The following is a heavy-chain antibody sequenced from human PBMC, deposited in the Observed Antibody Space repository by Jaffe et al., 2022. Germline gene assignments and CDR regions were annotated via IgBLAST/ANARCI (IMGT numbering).Heavy chain of an antibody. D-gene: IGHD4-17*01. J-gene: IGHJ4*02. V-gene: IGHV3-48*01. CDR1: GFTFSSYS. Sequence: EVQLVESGGGLVQPGGSLRLSCAASGFTFSSYSMNWVRQAPGKGLEWVSYISSSSSTIYYADSVKGRFTISRDNAKNSLYLQMNSLRAEDTAVYYCARDGDYGDSNFDYWGQGTLVTVSS. CDR3: ARDGDYGDSNFDY. CDR2: ISSSSSTI.